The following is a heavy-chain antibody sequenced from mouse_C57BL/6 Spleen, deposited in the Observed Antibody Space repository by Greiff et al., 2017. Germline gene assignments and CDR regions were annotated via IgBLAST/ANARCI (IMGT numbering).Heavy chain of an antibody. V-gene: IGHV1-55*01. D-gene: IGHD1-1*01. CDR1: GYTFTSYW. Sequence: QVQLQQPGAELVKPGASVKMSCKASGYTFTSYWITWVKQRPGQGLEWIGDIYPGSGSTNYNEKFKSKATLTVDTSSSTAYMQLSSLTSEDSAVYYCARGYSVVVGDCDYWGQGTTLTVSS. CDR2: IYPGSGST. CDR3: ARGYSVVVGDCDY. J-gene: IGHJ2*01.